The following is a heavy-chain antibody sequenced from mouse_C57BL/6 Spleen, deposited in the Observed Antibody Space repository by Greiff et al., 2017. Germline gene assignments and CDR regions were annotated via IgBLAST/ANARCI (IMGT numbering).Heavy chain of an antibody. CDR2: IDPSDSYT. Sequence: VQLQQPGAELVKPGASVKLSCKASGYTFTSYWMQWVKQRPGQGLEWIGEIDPSDSYTNYNQKFKAKATLTVDTSSSTAYMQFSTLSSEDSAVYCCARSGDYWGQGTTLTVSS. CDR3: ARSGDY. V-gene: IGHV1-50*01. CDR1: GYTFTSYW. J-gene: IGHJ2*01.